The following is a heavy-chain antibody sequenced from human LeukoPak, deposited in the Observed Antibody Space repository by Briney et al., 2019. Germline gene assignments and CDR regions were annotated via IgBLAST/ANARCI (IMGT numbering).Heavy chain of an antibody. J-gene: IGHJ4*02. V-gene: IGHV4-39*01. D-gene: IGHD2-15*01. CDR3: ARHRVREHIVVVVAAPYYFDY. Sequence: SETLSLTCTVSGGPISSSSYYWGWIRQPPGKGLEWIGSIYYSGSTYYNPSLKSRVTISVDTSKNQFSLKLSSVTAADTAVYYCARHRVREHIVVVVAAPYYFDYWGQGTLVTVSS. CDR2: IYYSGST. CDR1: GGPISSSSYY.